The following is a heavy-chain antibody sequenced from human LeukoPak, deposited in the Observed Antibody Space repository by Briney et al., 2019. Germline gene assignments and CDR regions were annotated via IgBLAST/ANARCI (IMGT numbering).Heavy chain of an antibody. CDR3: ARSYPPGSGSYVDY. J-gene: IGHJ4*02. CDR2: IDYSGRT. D-gene: IGHD3-10*01. CDR1: GGSIRSGDYY. Sequence: SSETLSLTCTVSGGSIRSGDYYWTWIRQPPGNGLDWIGYIDYSGRTYYNPSLKSRLTIPLDTSKNQFSLKLTSVTAADTAVYSCARSYPPGSGSYVDYWGQGTLVTVSS. V-gene: IGHV4-30-4*01.